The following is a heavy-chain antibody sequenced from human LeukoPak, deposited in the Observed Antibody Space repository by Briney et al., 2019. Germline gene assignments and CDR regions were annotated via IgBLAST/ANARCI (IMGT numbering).Heavy chain of an antibody. V-gene: IGHV1-46*01. CDR3: ATSIAARPGYFDY. CDR1: GYTFTSYY. Sequence: ASVNVSCKASGYTFTSYYMHWVRQAPGQGLEWMGIINPSGGSTSYAQKFQGRVTMTRDTSTSTVYMELSSLRSEDTAVYYCATSIAARPGYFDYWGQGTLVTVSS. CDR2: INPSGGST. D-gene: IGHD6-6*01. J-gene: IGHJ4*02.